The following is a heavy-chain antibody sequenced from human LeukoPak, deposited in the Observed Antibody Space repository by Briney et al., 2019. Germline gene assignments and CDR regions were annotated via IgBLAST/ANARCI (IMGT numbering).Heavy chain of an antibody. D-gene: IGHD2-2*01. Sequence: GESLKISCKGSGYSFTSYWIGWVRQMPGKGLEWMGIIYPGDSDTRYSPSFQGQVTLSADKSISTAYLQWSSLKASDTAMYYCARLRGCSSTSCYAADYWGQGTLVTVSS. CDR3: ARLRGCSSTSCYAADY. CDR1: GYSFTSYW. J-gene: IGHJ4*02. V-gene: IGHV5-51*01. CDR2: IYPGDSDT.